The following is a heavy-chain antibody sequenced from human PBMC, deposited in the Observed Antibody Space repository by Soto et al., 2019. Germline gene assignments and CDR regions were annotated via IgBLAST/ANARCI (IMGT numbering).Heavy chain of an antibody. CDR2: INPSGGT. CDR1: GGSFSGYS. Sequence: PSETLSLTCDVNGGSFSGYSWTWIRQPPGKGLEWIGEINPSGGTKYTPSLESRVSISLDSSRNQFSLKLTSVTSADTAVYYCARASMIYGVVALSNWFDPWGQGTLVTVSS. V-gene: IGHV4-34*01. CDR3: ARASMIYGVVALSNWFDP. D-gene: IGHD3-3*01. J-gene: IGHJ5*02.